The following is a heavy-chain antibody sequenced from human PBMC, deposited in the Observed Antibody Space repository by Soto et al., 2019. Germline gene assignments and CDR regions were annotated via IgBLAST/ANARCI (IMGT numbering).Heavy chain of an antibody. CDR2: SIPIFGTA. CDR1: GGTFNNYP. V-gene: IGHV1-69*01. CDR3: ARGRGYSGDDHYYYFDMDV. Sequence: QVQLVQSGAEVKKPGSSVKVSCKASGGTFNNYPITWVRQAPGEGLEWMGGSIPIFGTANYAQKFQGRVTISVDESTSTAYMELSSLRSEDTAVYYCARGRGYSGDDHYYYFDMDVWCQGTTGTASS. J-gene: IGHJ6*02. D-gene: IGHD5-12*01.